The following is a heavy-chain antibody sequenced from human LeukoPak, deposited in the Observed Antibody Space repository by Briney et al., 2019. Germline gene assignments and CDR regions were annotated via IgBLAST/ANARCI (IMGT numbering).Heavy chain of an antibody. V-gene: IGHV3-30-3*01. CDR3: ASPYYYDSSGYPSSPFDY. J-gene: IGHJ4*02. CDR1: GFTFSSYA. Sequence: QPGGSLRLSCAASGFTFSSYAMHWVRQAPGKGLEWVAVRSYDGSNKYYADSVKGRFTISRDNSKNTLYLQMNSLRAEDTAVYYCASPYYYDSSGYPSSPFDYWGQGTLVTVSS. D-gene: IGHD3-22*01. CDR2: RSYDGSNK.